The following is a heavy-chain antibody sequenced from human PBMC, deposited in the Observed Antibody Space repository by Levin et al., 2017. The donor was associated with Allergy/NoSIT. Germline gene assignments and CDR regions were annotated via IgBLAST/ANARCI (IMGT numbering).Heavy chain of an antibody. CDR2: ISDSSGTI. V-gene: IGHV3-48*02. Sequence: SCAASGFTFSSYSMNWVRQAPGKGLEWISYISDSSGTIYYADSVKGRFTISRDNAKNSLYLQMNSLRDEDTAVYYCARDRYYYDSSGSYEKNWFFDLWGRGTLVTVSS. D-gene: IGHD3-22*01. CDR3: ARDRYYYDSSGSYEKNWFFDL. J-gene: IGHJ2*01. CDR1: GFTFSSYS.